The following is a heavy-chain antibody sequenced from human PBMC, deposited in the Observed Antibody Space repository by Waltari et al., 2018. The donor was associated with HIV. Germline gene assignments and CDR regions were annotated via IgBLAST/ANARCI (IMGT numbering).Heavy chain of an antibody. J-gene: IGHJ3*02. D-gene: IGHD3-10*01. V-gene: IGHV5-51*01. Sequence: EVQLVQSGAEVKEPGESLTISCNGPPYSFTTYWIAWVRQLSGQGREGRGGGKDGSPDPTASPSCQGRVTISAVKCSATAFLHLNSLKASDCGNYYCVRQFMLGSSYKAAFDIWGQGTLVTVSS. CDR2: GKDGSPDP. CDR3: VRQFMLGSSYKAAFDI. CDR1: PYSFTTYW.